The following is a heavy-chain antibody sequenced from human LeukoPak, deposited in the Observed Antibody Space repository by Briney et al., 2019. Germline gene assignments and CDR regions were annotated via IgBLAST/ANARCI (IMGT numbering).Heavy chain of an antibody. CDR2: IYYSGST. J-gene: IGHJ4*02. CDR1: GDSISSYY. CDR3: ARGAGAYYFDY. Sequence: ECSETLSLTCTVSGDSISSYYWSWIRQPPGKGLEWIGYIYYSGSTNYNPSLKSRVTISVDTSKNQFSLKLSSVTAADTAVYYCARGAGAYYFDYWGQGTLVTVSS. V-gene: IGHV4-59*01. D-gene: IGHD4/OR15-4a*01.